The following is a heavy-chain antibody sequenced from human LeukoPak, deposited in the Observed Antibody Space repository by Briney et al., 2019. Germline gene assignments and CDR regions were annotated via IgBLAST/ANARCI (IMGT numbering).Heavy chain of an antibody. V-gene: IGHV3-23*01. J-gene: IGHJ4*02. CDR3: AKSMGYRADDARPFDY. CDR2: ISGSGGRT. Sequence: GGSLRLSGAASAFSFRIYALSAVRQAPGKGLEWVSAISGSGGRTYYADSVKGRFTISRDNSKNKLYLQMNSLRAEDSAVYYCAKSMGYRADDARPFDYWGQGTLVTVSS. D-gene: IGHD5-18*01. CDR1: AFSFRIYA.